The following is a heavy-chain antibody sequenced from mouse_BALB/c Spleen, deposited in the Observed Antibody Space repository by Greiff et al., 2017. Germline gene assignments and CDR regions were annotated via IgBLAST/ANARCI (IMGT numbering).Heavy chain of an antibody. CDR3: VLSSTWFAY. D-gene: IGHD1-1*02. J-gene: IGHJ3*01. V-gene: IGHV1-5*01. CDR1: GYSFTSYW. CDR2: IYPGNSDT. Sequence: DVKLQESGTVLARPGASVKMSRKASGYSFTSYWMHWVKQRPGQGLEWIGAIYPGNSDTSYNQKFKGKAKLTAVTSASTAYMELSSLTNEDSAVYYCVLSSTWFAYWGQGTLVTVSA.